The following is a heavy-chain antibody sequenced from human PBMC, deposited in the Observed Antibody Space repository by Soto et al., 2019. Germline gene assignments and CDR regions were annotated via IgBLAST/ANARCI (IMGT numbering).Heavy chain of an antibody. V-gene: IGHV4-31*03. J-gene: IGHJ5*02. CDR1: GGSISSGGYY. CDR2: IYYSGST. CDR3: AREASDIVVVPAAIYNWFDP. D-gene: IGHD2-2*02. Sequence: SETLSLTCTVSGGSISSGGYYWSWIRQHPGKGLEWIGYIYYSGSTYYNPSLKSRVTISVDTSKNQFSLKLSSVTAADTAVYYCAREASDIVVVPAAIYNWFDPWGQGTLVTVSS.